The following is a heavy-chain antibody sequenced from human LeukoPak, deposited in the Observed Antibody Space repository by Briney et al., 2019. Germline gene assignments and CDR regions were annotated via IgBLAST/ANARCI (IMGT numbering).Heavy chain of an antibody. J-gene: IGHJ3*02. CDR1: GFTFSSYA. CDR2: ISGSGGST. Sequence: GGSLRLSCAASGFTFSSYAMSWVRQAPGKGLEWVSAISGSGGSTYYADSVKGRFTISRDDSKNTLYLQMNSLRAEDTAVYYCARDYSNGSGRSNAFDIWGQGTMVTVSS. CDR3: ARDYSNGSGRSNAFDI. V-gene: IGHV3-23*01. D-gene: IGHD3-10*01.